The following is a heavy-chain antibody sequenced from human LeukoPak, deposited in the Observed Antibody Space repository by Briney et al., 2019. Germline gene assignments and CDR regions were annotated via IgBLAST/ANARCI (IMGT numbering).Heavy chain of an antibody. D-gene: IGHD3-3*01. J-gene: IGHJ4*02. V-gene: IGHV1-8*03. CDR2: MNPNSGNA. CDR3: ARVLWSGYYVIDY. Sequence: ASVKVSCKASGYTFTSYDINWVRQATGQGFEWMGWMNPNSGNAGYAQKFQGRVTITRNTSISTAYMELSSLRSEDTAVFYCARVLWSGYYVIDYWGQGTLVTVSS. CDR1: GYTFTSYD.